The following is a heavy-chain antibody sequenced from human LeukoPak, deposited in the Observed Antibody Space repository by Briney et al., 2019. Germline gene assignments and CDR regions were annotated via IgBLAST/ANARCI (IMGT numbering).Heavy chain of an antibody. J-gene: IGHJ4*02. Sequence: GGSLRLSCTASGFTFSSYWMHWVRQAPGKGLVWVSRINGDGSSTSYADSEKGRFTISRHNAKNTLYLQMNTLRAEDTAVYYCVRLVGGDIDYWGQGTLVTVSS. CDR2: INGDGSST. CDR1: GFTFSSYW. D-gene: IGHD5-12*01. V-gene: IGHV3-74*01. CDR3: VRLVGGDIDY.